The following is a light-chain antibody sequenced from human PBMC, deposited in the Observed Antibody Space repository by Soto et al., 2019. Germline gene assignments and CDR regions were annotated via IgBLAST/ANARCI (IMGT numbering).Light chain of an antibody. V-gene: IGKV1-17*01. CDR2: AAS. CDR1: QGIRND. Sequence: DIQMTQFPSSLSASVGDRVTITCRASQGIRNDLGWYQQKPGKAPKRLIYAASSLQSGVPSRFSGSGSGTEFTLAISSRQPEDSATLYRLQHSTYPLTFGQGTKVEIK. J-gene: IGKJ1*01. CDR3: LQHSTYPLT.